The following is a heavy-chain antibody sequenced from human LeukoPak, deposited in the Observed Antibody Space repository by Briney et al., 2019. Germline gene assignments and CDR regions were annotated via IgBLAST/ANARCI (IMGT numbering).Heavy chain of an antibody. CDR2: IKQDGSEK. CDR1: GFTFSSFW. Sequence: PGGSLRLSCATSGFTFSSFWMNWVRQAPGKGLEWVANIKQDGSEKYYVDSVKGRFTISRDNAKNSLYLQMDSLRAEDTAVYYCARDPDSGIWPEYFHLWGRGTLVTVSS. CDR3: ARDPDSGIWPEYFHL. V-gene: IGHV3-7*04. D-gene: IGHD6-13*01. J-gene: IGHJ1*01.